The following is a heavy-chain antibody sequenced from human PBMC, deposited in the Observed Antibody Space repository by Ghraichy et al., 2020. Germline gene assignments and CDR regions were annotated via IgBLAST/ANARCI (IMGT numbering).Heavy chain of an antibody. V-gene: IGHV3-7*04. D-gene: IGHD1-1*01. CDR3: GKDLHWNQWDH. J-gene: IGHJ4*02. Sequence: GSLRLSCAASGFTFSQNWMIWFRQAPGKGLEWVANIDEDGNERNYVDSVKGRFTISRDNAKDSVYLQMDSLRVEDTAVYYCGKDLHWNQWDHWGQGALVTVSS. CDR1: GFTFSQNW. CDR2: IDEDGNER.